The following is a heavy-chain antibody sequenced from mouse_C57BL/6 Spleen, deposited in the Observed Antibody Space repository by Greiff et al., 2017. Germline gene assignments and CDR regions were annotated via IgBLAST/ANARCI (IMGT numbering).Heavy chain of an antibody. CDR1: GYTFTDYN. V-gene: IGHV1-18*01. CDR2: INPNNGGT. J-gene: IGHJ3*01. CDR3: ARPNYGSSHAWFAY. Sequence: VQLQQSGPELVKPGASVKIPCKASGYTFTDYNMDWVKQSHGKSLEWIGDINPNNGGTIYNQKFKGKATLTVDKSSSTAYMELRSLTSEDTAVYYCARPNYGSSHAWFAYWGQGTLVTVSA. D-gene: IGHD1-1*01.